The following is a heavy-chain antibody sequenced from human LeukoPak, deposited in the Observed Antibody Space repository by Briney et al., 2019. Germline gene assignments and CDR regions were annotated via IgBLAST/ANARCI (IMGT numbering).Heavy chain of an antibody. J-gene: IGHJ1*01. CDR3: ARGIRDYVWGSYRFQH. Sequence: SETLSLTCAVYGGSFSGYYWSWIRQPPGKGLEWIGEINHSGSTNYNPSLKIRVTISVDTSKNQFSLKLSSVTAADTAVYYCARGIRDYVWGSYRFQHWGQGTLVTVSS. CDR1: GGSFSGYY. D-gene: IGHD3-16*02. V-gene: IGHV4-34*01. CDR2: INHSGST.